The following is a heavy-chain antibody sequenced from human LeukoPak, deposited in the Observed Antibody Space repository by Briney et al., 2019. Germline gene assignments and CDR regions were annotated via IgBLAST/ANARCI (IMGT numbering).Heavy chain of an antibody. CDR1: GGSISSYY. CDR2: IYYSGST. Sequence: KSSETLSLTCTVSGGSISSYYWSWIRQPPGRGLEWIGYIYYSGSTNYSPSLKSRVTISVDTSKNQFSLKLSSVTAADTAVYYCARRYYDILTGYYKNAFDIWGQGTMVTVSS. V-gene: IGHV4-59*12. D-gene: IGHD3-9*01. J-gene: IGHJ3*02. CDR3: ARRYYDILTGYYKNAFDI.